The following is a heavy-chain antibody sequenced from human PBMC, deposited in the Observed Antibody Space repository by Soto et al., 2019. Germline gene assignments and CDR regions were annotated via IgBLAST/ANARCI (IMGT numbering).Heavy chain of an antibody. CDR1: GFSLSTSGVD. V-gene: IGHV2-5*02. D-gene: IGHD6-6*01. CDR2: IYWDDDK. Sequence: QITLKESGPTLVKPTQTLTLTCTFSGFSLSTSGVDVGWIRQPPGKALEWLALIYWDDDKRYSPSLKSRLTINKETSKNQVVLTMTNMDPLDTATYYCAHRRPYSNSPEYFFDYWGQGTLVTVSS. J-gene: IGHJ4*02. CDR3: AHRRPYSNSPEYFFDY.